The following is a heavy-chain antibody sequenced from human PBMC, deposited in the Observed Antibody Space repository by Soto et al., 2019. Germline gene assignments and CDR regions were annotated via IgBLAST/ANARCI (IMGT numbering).Heavy chain of an antibody. J-gene: IGHJ4*02. Sequence: GGSLRLSCAASGFTFSRSWMHWVRQAPGKGLVWVSRISSDGSSTNYADSVKGRFTISRDNAKNTLYLQMNSLRAEDTAVYYCARPVVYSGYDRVFFDYWGQGTLVTVSS. CDR1: GFTFSRSW. CDR3: ARPVVYSGYDRVFFDY. V-gene: IGHV3-74*01. CDR2: ISSDGSST. D-gene: IGHD5-12*01.